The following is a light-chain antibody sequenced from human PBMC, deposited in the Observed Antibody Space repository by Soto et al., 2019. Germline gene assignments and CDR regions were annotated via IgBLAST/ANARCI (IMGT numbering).Light chain of an antibody. CDR1: QSVSSN. CDR3: QQYNNWVT. V-gene: IGKV3-15*01. J-gene: IGKJ4*01. CDR2: GAS. Sequence: EIVMTQSPATLSVSPGERATLSCRASQSVSSNLAWYQQKPGQAPRRLIYGASTMATGIPARFSGSVSGTEFTLTISSLQSEDFAVYYCQQYNNWVTFGGGTKVEIK.